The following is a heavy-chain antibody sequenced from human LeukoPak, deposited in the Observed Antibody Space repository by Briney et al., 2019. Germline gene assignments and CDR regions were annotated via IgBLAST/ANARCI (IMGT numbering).Heavy chain of an antibody. CDR3: ARWNLRALGQPNWFDP. CDR2: ISRSSTYT. Sequence: GGSLSLSCAASGFTVSSNYMSWVRQAPGRGLEWVSYISRSSTYTNDADSVRGRFTVSRDNAKNPLYLQMDSLRPEDTAVYYCARWNLRALGQPNWFDPWGRGTLVTVSS. D-gene: IGHD1-1*01. J-gene: IGHJ5*02. CDR1: GFTVSSNY. V-gene: IGHV3-11*03.